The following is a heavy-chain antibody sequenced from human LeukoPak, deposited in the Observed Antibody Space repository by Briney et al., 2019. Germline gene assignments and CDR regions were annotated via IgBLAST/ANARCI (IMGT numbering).Heavy chain of an antibody. D-gene: IGHD2-15*01. Sequence: GGSLRLSCAASGFAFSSYAMSWVRQAPGKGLEWVSGISGGNTYYADSVKGRFTISRDNSKNTLYLQMNSLRAEDTALYYCAKDADCSGDTCWRWIDPWGQGTLVTVSS. CDR3: AKDADCSGDTCWRWIDP. CDR1: GFAFSSYA. J-gene: IGHJ5*02. CDR2: ISGGNT. V-gene: IGHV3-23*01.